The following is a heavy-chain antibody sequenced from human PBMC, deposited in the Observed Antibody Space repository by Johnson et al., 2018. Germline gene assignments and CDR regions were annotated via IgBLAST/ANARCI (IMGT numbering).Heavy chain of an antibody. CDR3: ARRKYYDRGGPRTVAFDI. Sequence: VQLVESGAEVKKPGESLKISCKGSGNRFTNYWIGWVRQMPGKGLQWMGIIYPGDSNTRYSPSFEGQVTIPFDKSISTAYLQWSSLKASDTAMYYCARRKYYDRGGPRTVAFDIWGQGTMVTVSS. J-gene: IGHJ3*02. V-gene: IGHV5-51*01. CDR1: GNRFTNYW. D-gene: IGHD3-22*01. CDR2: IYPGDSNT.